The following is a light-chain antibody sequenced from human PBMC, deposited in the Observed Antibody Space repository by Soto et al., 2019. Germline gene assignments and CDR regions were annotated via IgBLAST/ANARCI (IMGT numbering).Light chain of an antibody. CDR3: ETWDSNIWV. V-gene: IGLV4-60*02. CDR1: SGHSSYI. Sequence: QSVLTQSSSASASLGSSVKLTCTLSSGHSSYIIASHQQQPGKAPRYLMKLEGSGSYNKGSGVPDRFSGSSSGADRYLTISNLQFEDEADYYCETWDSNIWVFGGGTQLTVL. J-gene: IGLJ3*02. CDR2: LEGSGSY.